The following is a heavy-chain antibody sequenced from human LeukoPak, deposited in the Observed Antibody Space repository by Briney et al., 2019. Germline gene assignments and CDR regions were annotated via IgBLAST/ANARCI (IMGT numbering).Heavy chain of an antibody. J-gene: IGHJ4*02. V-gene: IGHV4-34*01. CDR3: AGLGIAVAGIGFDY. Sequence: SETLSLTCAVFGGSFSGYYWSWIRQSPGKGLEWIGEIDHSGRTNSNASLKSRVIIAIDMSKNQFSLRLTSVTAADTAVYYCAGLGIAVAGIGFDYWGQGTLVTVSS. CDR1: GGSFSGYY. D-gene: IGHD6-19*01. CDR2: IDHSGRT.